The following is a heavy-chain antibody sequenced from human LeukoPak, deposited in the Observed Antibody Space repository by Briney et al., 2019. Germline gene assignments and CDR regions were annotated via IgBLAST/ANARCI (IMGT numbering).Heavy chain of an antibody. D-gene: IGHD3-10*01. V-gene: IGHV3-7*02. CDR1: GFTFSNYW. CDR2: IKQDGSEK. Sequence: PGGSLRLSCAASGFTFSNYWMSWVRQAPGKGLEWVANIKQDGSEKYYVDSVKGRFTISRDNAKNSLYLQMNSLRAEDTAVYYCASSGGSMVRGVIVNWGQGTLVTVSS. J-gene: IGHJ4*02. CDR3: ASSGGSMVRGVIVN.